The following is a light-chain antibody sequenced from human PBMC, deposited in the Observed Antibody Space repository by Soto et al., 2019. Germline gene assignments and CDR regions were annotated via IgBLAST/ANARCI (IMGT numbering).Light chain of an antibody. CDR2: EVN. V-gene: IGLV2-14*01. CDR3: VSFTTTSYQV. CDR1: SRAIGAYDY. J-gene: IGLJ1*01. Sequence: ASLSGSPGQSITISCTGTSRAIGAYDYVSWFQQHPGKAPKLMISEVNNRPSGVSNRFSGCKSVNTAYLTTSGRPVEDEAEYCCVSFTTTSYQVFGTGTKVTVL.